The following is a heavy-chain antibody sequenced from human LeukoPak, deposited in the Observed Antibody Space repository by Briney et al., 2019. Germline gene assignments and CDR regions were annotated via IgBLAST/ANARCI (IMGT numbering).Heavy chain of an antibody. CDR3: ARGGDYGDYFAGSFDY. J-gene: IGHJ4*02. V-gene: IGHV1-69*04. CDR2: IIPILGIA. CDR1: GGTFSSYA. Sequence: GASVKVSCKASGGTFSSYAISWVRQAPGQGLEWVGRIIPILGIANYAQKFQGRVTMTRNTSISTAYMELSRLRSDDTAVYYCARGGDYGDYFAGSFDYWGQGTLVTVSS. D-gene: IGHD4-17*01.